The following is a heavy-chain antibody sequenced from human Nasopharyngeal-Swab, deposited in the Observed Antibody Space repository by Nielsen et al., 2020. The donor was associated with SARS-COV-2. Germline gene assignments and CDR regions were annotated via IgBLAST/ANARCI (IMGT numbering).Heavy chain of an antibody. CDR1: GFTFSSYG. Sequence: GESLKISCAASGFTFSSYGMHWVRQAPGKGLEWVAVISYDGSNKYYADSVKGRFTISRDNSKNTLYLQMNNLRAEDTAVYYCAKDTYYYDSMAFYFDYWGQGTLVTVSS. J-gene: IGHJ4*02. D-gene: IGHD3-22*01. V-gene: IGHV3-30*18. CDR2: ISYDGSNK. CDR3: AKDTYYYDSMAFYFDY.